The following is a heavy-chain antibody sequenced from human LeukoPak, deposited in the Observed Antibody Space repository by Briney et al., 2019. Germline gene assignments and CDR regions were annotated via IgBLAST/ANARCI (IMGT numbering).Heavy chain of an antibody. V-gene: IGHV4-59*01. CDR3: ARDSYYGMDV. Sequence: SETLSLTCTVSGGSISSYYWSWIRQPPGKGLEWIGFISHIGSTNYNSSLRSRVTFSVDTSKSQFSLNLRSVTAADTAVYYCARDSYYGMDVWGQGTTVIVSS. CDR1: GGSISSYY. J-gene: IGHJ6*02. CDR2: ISHIGST.